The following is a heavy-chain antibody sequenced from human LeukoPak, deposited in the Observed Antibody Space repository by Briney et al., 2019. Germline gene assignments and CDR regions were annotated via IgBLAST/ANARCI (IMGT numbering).Heavy chain of an antibody. V-gene: IGHV3-7*01. D-gene: IGHD6-13*01. CDR3: AKDVSSWGYYFDY. J-gene: IGHJ4*02. Sequence: GGSLRLSCAASGFTFSSYNMNWVRQAPGKGLEWVANINQDGSEKNYVDSVKGRFTISRDSAKNSLYLQMDSLRAEDTAVYYCAKDVSSWGYYFDYWGQGTLVTVSS. CDR2: INQDGSEK. CDR1: GFTFSSYN.